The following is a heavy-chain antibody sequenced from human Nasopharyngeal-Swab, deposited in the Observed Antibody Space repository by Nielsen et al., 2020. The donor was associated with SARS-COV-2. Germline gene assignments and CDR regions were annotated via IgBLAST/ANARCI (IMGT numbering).Heavy chain of an antibody. D-gene: IGHD2-2*01. J-gene: IGHJ3*02. Sequence: GGSLSLSCAASGFTFSSYWMHWVRHAPGKGLVWVSRINSDGSSTSYADSVKGRFTLSRDNAKNTLYLQMNSLRAEDTAVYYCARGPLGGYCSSTSCYSGAFDIWGQGTMVTVSS. CDR2: INSDGSST. CDR3: ARGPLGGYCSSTSCYSGAFDI. V-gene: IGHV3-74*01. CDR1: GFTFSSYW.